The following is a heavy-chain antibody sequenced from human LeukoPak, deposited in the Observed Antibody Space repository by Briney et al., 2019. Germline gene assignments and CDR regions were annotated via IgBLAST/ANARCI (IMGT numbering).Heavy chain of an antibody. V-gene: IGHV1-69*04. J-gene: IGHJ4*02. D-gene: IGHD5-18*01. CDR3: AREPTAMVHFDY. CDR1: GGTFSSYA. CDR2: IIPILGIA. Sequence: GASVKVSCKASGGTFSSYAISWVRQAPGQGLEWMGRIIPILGIANYAQKFQGRVTITADKSTSTAYMELSSLRSEDTAVYYCAREPTAMVHFDYWGQGTLVTVSS.